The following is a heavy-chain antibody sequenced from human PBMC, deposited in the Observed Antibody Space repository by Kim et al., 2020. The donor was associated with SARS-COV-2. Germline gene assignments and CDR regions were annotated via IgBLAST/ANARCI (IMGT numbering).Heavy chain of an antibody. Sequence: NPSLKSRVTISVDKSKNQFSLKLSSVTAADTAVYYCARRGNYYGSGTFDYWGQGTLVTVSS. CDR3: ARRGNYYGSGTFDY. V-gene: IGHV4-4*02. J-gene: IGHJ4*02. D-gene: IGHD3-10*01.